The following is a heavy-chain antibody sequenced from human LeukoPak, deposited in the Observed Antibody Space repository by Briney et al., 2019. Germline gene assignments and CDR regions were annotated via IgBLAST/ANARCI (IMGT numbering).Heavy chain of an antibody. Sequence: PGGSLRLSCAASGFTFDDYAMHWVRQAPGKGLEWVSGISWNSGSIGYADSVKGRFTISRDNAKNSLYLQMNSLRAEDTALYYCAKGTEFDYWGQGTLVTVSS. CDR3: AKGTEFDY. V-gene: IGHV3-9*01. J-gene: IGHJ4*02. D-gene: IGHD3/OR15-3a*01. CDR1: GFTFDDYA. CDR2: ISWNSGSI.